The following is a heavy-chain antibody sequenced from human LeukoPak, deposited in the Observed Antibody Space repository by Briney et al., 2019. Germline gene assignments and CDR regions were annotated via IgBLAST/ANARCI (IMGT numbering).Heavy chain of an antibody. CDR3: ARAVTTSYRRYNWFDP. J-gene: IGHJ5*02. Sequence: SGGSLRLSCAASGFTVSSNYMSWVRQAPGKGLEWVSVIYGDGSTSYADSVKGRFTISRGNSKNTLYLQMDSLRAEDTAVYYCARAVTTSYRRYNWFDPWGQGTLVTVSS. D-gene: IGHD4-17*01. CDR2: IYGDGST. V-gene: IGHV3-53*01. CDR1: GFTVSSNY.